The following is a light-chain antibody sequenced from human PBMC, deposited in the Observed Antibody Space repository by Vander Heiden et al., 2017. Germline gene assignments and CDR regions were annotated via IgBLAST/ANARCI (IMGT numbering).Light chain of an antibody. CDR1: QSISSY. CDR2: AAS. Sequence: DIHMTQPPSSLSASVADSVTITCRASQSISSYLNWYQQKPGKAPKLLIYAASSLQSGVPSRFSGSGSGRDFTRTIRRMKPEDFATYYWQQCESEAQTFGGGTKVEIK. V-gene: IGKV1-39*01. J-gene: IGKJ4*01. CDR3: QQCESEAQT.